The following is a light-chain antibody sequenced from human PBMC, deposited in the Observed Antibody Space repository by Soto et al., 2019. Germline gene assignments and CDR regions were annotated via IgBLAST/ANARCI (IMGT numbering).Light chain of an antibody. CDR1: SSDVGGYNY. Sequence: QSALTQPASVSGSPGQSITISCTGTSSDVGGYNYVSWYQQHPGKAPKLMIYDVSNRPSGVSDRFSGSMSGNTASLTISGRQAEDEADYYCSSYTVSSVVFGGGTKLTVL. V-gene: IGLV2-14*01. CDR3: SSYTVSSVV. J-gene: IGLJ2*01. CDR2: DVS.